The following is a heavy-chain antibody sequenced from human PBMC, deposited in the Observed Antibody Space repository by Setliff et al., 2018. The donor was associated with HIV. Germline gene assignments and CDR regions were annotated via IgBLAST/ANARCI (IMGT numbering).Heavy chain of an antibody. CDR3: AREGKFRYYYYMDV. CDR1: GYTFTSYV. J-gene: IGHJ6*03. D-gene: IGHD3-10*01. V-gene: IGHV1-3*01. CDR2: INAGNGNT. Sequence: GASVKVSCKASGYTFTSYVMHWVRQAPGQRLEWMGWINAGNGNTKYSQKFQGRVTFTRDTSASTAYMELSSLRSDDTAVYYCAREGKFRYYYYMDVWGKGTTVTVSS.